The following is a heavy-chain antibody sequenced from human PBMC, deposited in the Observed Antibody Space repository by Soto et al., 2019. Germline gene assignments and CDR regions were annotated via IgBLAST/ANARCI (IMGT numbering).Heavy chain of an antibody. CDR3: ARQRTSVVTQAYFDV. CDR2: IYYSGST. CDR1: VDSISSRGYY. J-gene: IGHJ4*01. V-gene: IGHV4-39*01. Sequence: PSETLSFTCTVTVDSISSRGYYLGWILQPPGKGLEWIGSIYYSGSTYNNPSLRSRVSMSIDTSKDQLSLKLKSVTAADTALYFCARQRTSVVTQAYFDVWG. D-gene: IGHD2-21*02.